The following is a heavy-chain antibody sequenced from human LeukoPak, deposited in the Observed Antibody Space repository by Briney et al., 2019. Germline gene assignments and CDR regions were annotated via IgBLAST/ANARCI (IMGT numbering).Heavy chain of an antibody. D-gene: IGHD5-18*01. CDR1: GFTFDKAW. CDR2: ISSSSSTI. Sequence: GGSLRLSCAASGFTFDKAWMTWVRQAPGKGLEWVSYISSSSSTIYYADSVKGRFTISRDNAKNSLYLQMNSLRAEDTAVYYCARGLYSYGYEGDYWGQGTLVTVSS. V-gene: IGHV3-48*01. CDR3: ARGLYSYGYEGDY. J-gene: IGHJ4*02.